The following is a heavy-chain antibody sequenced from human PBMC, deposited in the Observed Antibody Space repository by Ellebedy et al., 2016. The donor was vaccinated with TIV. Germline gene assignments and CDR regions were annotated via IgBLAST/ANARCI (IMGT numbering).Heavy chain of an antibody. CDR1: GFTFSSYG. D-gene: IGHD3-10*01. CDR3: AKDRGDFAYGMDV. J-gene: IGHJ6*02. Sequence: PGGSLRLSCAASGFTFSSYGMHWVRQAPGKGLEWVAVISYDGSNKYYADSVKGRFTISRDNSKNTLYLQMNSLRAEDTAVYYCAKDRGDFAYGMDVWGQGTTVTVSS. CDR2: ISYDGSNK. V-gene: IGHV3-30*18.